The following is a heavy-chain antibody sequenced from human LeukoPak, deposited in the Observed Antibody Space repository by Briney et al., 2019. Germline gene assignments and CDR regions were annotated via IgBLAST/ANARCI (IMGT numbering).Heavy chain of an antibody. D-gene: IGHD4-23*01. Sequence: ASVKVSCKASGGTFSSYAISWVRQAPGQGLDWMGRIIPIFGTANYAQKFQGRVTITTDESTSTAYMELSSLRSEDTAVYYCAREGYSLNFDYWGQGTLVTVSS. J-gene: IGHJ4*02. V-gene: IGHV1-69*05. CDR2: IIPIFGTA. CDR3: AREGYSLNFDY. CDR1: GGTFSSYA.